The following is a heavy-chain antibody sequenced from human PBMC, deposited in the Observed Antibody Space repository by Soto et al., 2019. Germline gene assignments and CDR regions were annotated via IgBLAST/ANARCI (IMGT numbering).Heavy chain of an antibody. CDR1: GYSFTSYW. J-gene: IGHJ6*02. CDR3: ARHGIAAAGVCMDV. CDR2: IDPSYSYT. Sequence: PGESLKISCKGSGYSFTSYWISWVRQMPGKGLEWMGRIDPSYSYTNYSPSFQGHVTISADKSISTAYLQWSSLKSSDTAMYYCARHGIAAAGVCMDVWGQGTTVTVSS. D-gene: IGHD6-13*01. V-gene: IGHV5-10-1*01.